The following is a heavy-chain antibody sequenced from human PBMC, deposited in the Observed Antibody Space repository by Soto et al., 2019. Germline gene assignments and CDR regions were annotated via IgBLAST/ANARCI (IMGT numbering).Heavy chain of an antibody. CDR1: GFTFTRYS. CDR2: ISSTTNYI. J-gene: IGHJ4*02. Sequence: GGSLRLSCAASGFTFTRYSMNWVRQAPGKGLEGVSSISSTTNYIYYGDSMKGRFTISRDNAKNSLYLEMNSLRAEDTAVYYCARESEDFTSNFDYWGQGTLVTVSS. CDR3: ARESEDFTSNFDY. V-gene: IGHV3-21*06.